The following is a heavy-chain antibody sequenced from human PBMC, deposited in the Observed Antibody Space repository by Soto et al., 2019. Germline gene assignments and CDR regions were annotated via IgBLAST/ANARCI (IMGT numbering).Heavy chain of an antibody. J-gene: IGHJ6*02. CDR2: ISYDGSNK. Sequence: QVQLVESGGGVVQPGGSLRLSCAASGFTFSNFPIHWVRQAPGKGLEWVAVISYDGSNKYYADAVKGRFTISRDNPNNTLYLQMNSLRPEDTAVYYCARDQPRVSGPNVNHYYYYGMDVWGQGTTVTVSS. CDR1: GFTFSNFP. D-gene: IGHD7-27*01. CDR3: ARDQPRVSGPNVNHYYYYGMDV. V-gene: IGHV3-30-3*01.